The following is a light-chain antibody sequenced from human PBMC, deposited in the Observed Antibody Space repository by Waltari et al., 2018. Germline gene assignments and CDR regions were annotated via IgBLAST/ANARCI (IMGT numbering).Light chain of an antibody. CDR2: WAS. Sequence: IVMTQSPDPLAVSLGERATINRKSSKSVLHSSNNKNYLVWYQQKPGQSPKLLVYWASTRESGVPDRFSGSGSGTDFTLTINSLQAEDVAVYYCQQYYSTPWTFGQGTKVEIK. V-gene: IGKV4-1*01. CDR1: KSVLHSSNNKNY. J-gene: IGKJ1*01. CDR3: QQYYSTPWT.